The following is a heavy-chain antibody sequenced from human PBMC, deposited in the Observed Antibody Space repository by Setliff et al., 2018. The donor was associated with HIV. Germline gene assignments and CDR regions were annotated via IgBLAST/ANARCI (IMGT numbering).Heavy chain of an antibody. Sequence: PSGTLSLTFTVSCGSISRHYWSWIRQPPGKGLEWIGSIYYSGSTNYNPSLKSRVTISVDTSKNQFSLNLRSVTAADTAVYYCVRANITMVRGVTSWFDPWGQGTLVTVSS. J-gene: IGHJ5*02. CDR3: VRANITMVRGVTSWFDP. V-gene: IGHV4-59*11. CDR1: CGSISRHY. CDR2: IYYSGST. D-gene: IGHD3-10*01.